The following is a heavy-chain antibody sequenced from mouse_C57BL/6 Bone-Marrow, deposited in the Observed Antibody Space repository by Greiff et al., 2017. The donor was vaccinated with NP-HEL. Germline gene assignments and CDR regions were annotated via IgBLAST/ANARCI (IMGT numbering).Heavy chain of an antibody. Sequence: QVQLQQPGAELVKPGASVKMSCKASGYTFTSYWITWVKQRPGQGLEWIGDIYPGSGSTNYNEKFKSKATLTVDTSSSTAYMQLSSLTSEDSAVYYCARGTTVAARLDYWGQGTTLTVSS. CDR3: ARGTTVAARLDY. CDR1: GYTFTSYW. CDR2: IYPGSGST. D-gene: IGHD1-1*01. V-gene: IGHV1-55*01. J-gene: IGHJ2*01.